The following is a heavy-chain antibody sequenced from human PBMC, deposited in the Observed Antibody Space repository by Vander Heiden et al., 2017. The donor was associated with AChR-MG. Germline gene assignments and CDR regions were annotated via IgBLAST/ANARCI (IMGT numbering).Heavy chain of an antibody. D-gene: IGHD3-10*01. CDR3: ARDPRAYFYGMDI. CDR1: GLTIAPNY. Sequence: EVKLVESGGGLVQPGGSLRLACAASGLTIAPNYMTWVRQTPGKGLEWVSVIYANGTTYYADSVKGRFTISRDISKSTVFLQMNSLRVEDTALYHCARDPRAYFYGMDIWGPGTTVTVS. CDR2: IYANGTT. J-gene: IGHJ6*02. V-gene: IGHV3-66*02.